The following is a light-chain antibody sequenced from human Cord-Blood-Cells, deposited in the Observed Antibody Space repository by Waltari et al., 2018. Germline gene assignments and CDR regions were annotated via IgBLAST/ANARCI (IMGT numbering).Light chain of an antibody. Sequence: VLTQSPGTLSLSPGQRPHLSCRASQSVSSSYLDCYQQKPGQAPRLLIYGASSSATGIPDRFSGSGSGTDFTLTISRLEPEDFAVYYCQQYGSSPSITFGQGTRLEIK. CDR2: GAS. J-gene: IGKJ5*01. CDR3: QQYGSSPSIT. CDR1: QSVSSSY. V-gene: IGKV3-20*01.